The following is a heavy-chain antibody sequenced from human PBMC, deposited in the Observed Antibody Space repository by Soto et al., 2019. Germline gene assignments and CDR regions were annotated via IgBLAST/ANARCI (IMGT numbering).Heavy chain of an antibody. Sequence: EVQLLESGGGLVQPGGSLRLSCAASGFTFSSYAMSWVRQAPGKGLEWVSAISGSGGSTYYADSVKGRFTISRDNSKNALYLQMNSLRAEDTAVYYCAKYGNSGSRAFDIWGQGTMVTVSS. J-gene: IGHJ3*02. CDR1: GFTFSSYA. V-gene: IGHV3-23*01. CDR3: AKYGNSGSRAFDI. CDR2: ISGSGGST. D-gene: IGHD3-10*01.